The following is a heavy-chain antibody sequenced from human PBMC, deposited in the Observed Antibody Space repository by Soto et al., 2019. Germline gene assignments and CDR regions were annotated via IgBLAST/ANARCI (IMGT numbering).Heavy chain of an antibody. V-gene: IGHV1-3*04. CDR3: VRFSGIPV. J-gene: IGHJ4*02. Sequence: GASVKVPCKTSGYTFTYYALHWVRQAPGQGLEWMGWINTGNGKTKYSQNFQGRLTITRDTSATTLYMELSSLRSEDTTVYYCVRFSGIPVWGQGTLVTVSS. D-gene: IGHD1-1*01. CDR2: INTGNGKT. CDR1: GYTFTYYA.